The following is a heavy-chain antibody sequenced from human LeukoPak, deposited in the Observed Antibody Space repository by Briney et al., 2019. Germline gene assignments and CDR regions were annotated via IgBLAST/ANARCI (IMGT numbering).Heavy chain of an antibody. Sequence: GGSLRLSCAASGFTFSNAWMSWVRQAPGKGLEWVAVISYDGSNKYHADSVKGRFTISRDNSKSTLYLQMNSLRPEDAAVYYCARGSNFDYWGQGTLVTVSS. CDR2: ISYDGSNK. CDR3: ARGSNFDY. J-gene: IGHJ4*02. D-gene: IGHD6-13*01. CDR1: GFTFSNAW. V-gene: IGHV3-30*03.